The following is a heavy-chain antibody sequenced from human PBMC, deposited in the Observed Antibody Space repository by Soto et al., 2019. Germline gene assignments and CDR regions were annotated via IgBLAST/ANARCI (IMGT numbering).Heavy chain of an antibody. D-gene: IGHD2-21*02. CDR3: ARERIYGGNLADY. Sequence: LSLTCTVSGGSISSSDYYWSWIRQPPGKGLEWIGYIYYSGSTYYNPSLKSRVTISVDTSKNQFSLKLSSVTAADTAVYYCARERIYGGNLADYWGQGTLVTVSS. CDR1: GGSISSSDYY. J-gene: IGHJ4*02. V-gene: IGHV4-30-4*01. CDR2: IYYSGST.